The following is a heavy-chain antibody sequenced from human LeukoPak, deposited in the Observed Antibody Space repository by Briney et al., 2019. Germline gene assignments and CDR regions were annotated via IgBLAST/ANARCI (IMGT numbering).Heavy chain of an antibody. D-gene: IGHD5-18*01. V-gene: IGHV4-34*01. CDR2: IYYSGST. CDR3: ARVGPELWLAYLDY. J-gene: IGHJ4*02. CDR1: GVSFSGYY. Sequence: PSETLSLTCAVYGVSFSGYYWGWIRQPPGKGLEWIGSIYYSGSTYYNPSLKSRVTISVDTSKNQFSLKLSSVTAADTAVYYCARVGPELWLAYLDYWGQGTLVTVSS.